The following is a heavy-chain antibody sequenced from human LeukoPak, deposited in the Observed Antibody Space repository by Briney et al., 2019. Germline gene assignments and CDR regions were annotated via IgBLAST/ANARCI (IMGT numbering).Heavy chain of an antibody. D-gene: IGHD6-13*01. Sequence: HAGGSLRLSCAASGFTFSSYSMNWVRQAPGKGLEWVSYISSTSSTIDYADSVKGRFTVSRDNAKNSLYLQMDSLRAEDAAVYYCARGIATAGYYYYGMDVWGQGTTVTVSS. CDR3: ARGIATAGYYYYGMDV. CDR1: GFTFSSYS. V-gene: IGHV3-48*01. J-gene: IGHJ6*02. CDR2: ISSTSSTI.